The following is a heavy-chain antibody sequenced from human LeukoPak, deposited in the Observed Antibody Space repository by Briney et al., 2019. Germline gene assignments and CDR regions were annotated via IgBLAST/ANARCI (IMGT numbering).Heavy chain of an antibody. CDR1: GFTFTFYA. J-gene: IGHJ4*02. D-gene: IGHD2-15*01. Sequence: GRSLRLSCAASGFTFTFYAIHWVRQAPGKGLEWVALISYDGSSKYYADSVKGRFTISRDNSKNTLYLQMNSLRAEDTAVYYCAKTEDPRDIVVVVAATIGSGWGQGTLVTVSS. CDR3: AKTEDPRDIVVVVAATIGSG. V-gene: IGHV3-30*04. CDR2: ISYDGSSK.